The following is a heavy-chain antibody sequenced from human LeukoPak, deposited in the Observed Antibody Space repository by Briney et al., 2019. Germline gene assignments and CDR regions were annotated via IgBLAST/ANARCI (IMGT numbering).Heavy chain of an antibody. D-gene: IGHD3-9*01. V-gene: IGHV3-66*01. J-gene: IGHJ4*02. Sequence: GRSLRLSCAASGFTVSNNYMSWVRQAPGKGLEWVSIIYTAGSTYYADSVKGRFTTSRDNSKNTLYLQMNSLRAEDTAVYYCATDYDVLTGYYSDVGYWGQGTLVTVSS. CDR3: ATDYDVLTGYYSDVGY. CDR1: GFTVSNNY. CDR2: IYTAGST.